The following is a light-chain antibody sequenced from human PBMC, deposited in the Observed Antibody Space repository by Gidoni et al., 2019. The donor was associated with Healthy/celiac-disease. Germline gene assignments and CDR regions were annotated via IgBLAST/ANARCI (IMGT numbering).Light chain of an antibody. J-gene: IGKJ2*01. CDR1: QSISSY. CDR2: AAS. CDR3: QQSYSTPYT. Sequence: DIQMTPSPSSLSASVGDRVTITCRASQSISSYLNWYQQKPVTAPKLLIYAASSLQSGVPSRFSGSGSGTDFTLTISSLQPEDFATYYCQQSYSTPYTFGQXTKLEIK. V-gene: IGKV1-39*01.